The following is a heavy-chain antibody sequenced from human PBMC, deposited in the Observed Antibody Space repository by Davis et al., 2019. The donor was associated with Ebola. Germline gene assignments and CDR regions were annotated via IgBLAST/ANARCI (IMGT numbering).Heavy chain of an antibody. D-gene: IGHD1-1*01. V-gene: IGHV1-69*06. J-gene: IGHJ5*02. CDR2: IIPIFGTA. CDR3: ARDDWNQNWFDP. Sequence: AASVKVSCKASGGTFSSYAISWVRQAPGQGLEWLGGIIPIFGTANYAQKFQGRVTITADKSTSTAYMELSSLRSEDTAVYHCARDDWNQNWFDPWGQGTLVTVSS. CDR1: GGTFSSYA.